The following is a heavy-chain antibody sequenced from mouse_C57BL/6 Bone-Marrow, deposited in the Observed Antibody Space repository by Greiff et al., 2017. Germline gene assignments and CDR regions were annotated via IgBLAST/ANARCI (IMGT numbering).Heavy chain of an antibody. V-gene: IGHV5-9-1*02. Sequence: EVMLVESGEGLVKPGGSLKLSCAASGFTFSSYAMSWVRQTPEKRLEWVAYISSGGDYIYYADTVKGRFTISRDNARNTLYLQMSSLKSEDTAMYYCTREAYGNSYYYAMDYWGQGTSVTVSS. CDR2: ISSGGDYI. CDR1: GFTFSSYA. CDR3: TREAYGNSYYYAMDY. D-gene: IGHD2-1*01. J-gene: IGHJ4*01.